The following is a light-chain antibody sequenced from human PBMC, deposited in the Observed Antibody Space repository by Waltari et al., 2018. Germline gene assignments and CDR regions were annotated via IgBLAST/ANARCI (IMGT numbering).Light chain of an antibody. CDR3: QGWDANNEPGL. Sequence: SYVLTQPPSVSVAPGETARITCGGNNIGTKSVHWYRQKPGPAPVLVISYDSNRPSGIPERCPGSNSGDTATLTISRVEAGDEADYYCQGWDANNEPGLFGTGTEVTV. J-gene: IGLJ1*01. V-gene: IGLV3-21*01. CDR1: NIGTKS. CDR2: YDS.